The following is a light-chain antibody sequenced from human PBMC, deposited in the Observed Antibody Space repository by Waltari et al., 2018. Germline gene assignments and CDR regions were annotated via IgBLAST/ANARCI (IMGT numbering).Light chain of an antibody. V-gene: IGKV3-20*01. CDR2: DAS. J-gene: IGKJ1*01. Sequence: EIVLTQSPGTLSLSPGQRATLFCRASQSVGRTLAWYQQTPGQAPRHLISDASTRATGIPDRVSDTGSGTAFRLTTSRLEPEDFAVYYCQKYGRLPATFGRGTTVEIK. CDR1: QSVGRT. CDR3: QKYGRLPAT.